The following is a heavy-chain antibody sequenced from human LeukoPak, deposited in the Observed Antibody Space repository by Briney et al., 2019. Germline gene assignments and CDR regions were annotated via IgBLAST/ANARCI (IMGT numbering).Heavy chain of an antibody. J-gene: IGHJ6*02. CDR1: GFTFSSYA. CDR2: ISGSGGST. D-gene: IGHD3-10*01. V-gene: IGHV3-23*01. CDR3: ARANPYVGNYGMDV. Sequence: GGSLRLSCAASGFTFSSYAMSWVRQAPGKGLEWVSAISGSGGSTYYADSVKGRFTISRDNSKNTLYLQMNSLRAEDTAVYYCARANPYVGNYGMDVWGQGTTVTVSS.